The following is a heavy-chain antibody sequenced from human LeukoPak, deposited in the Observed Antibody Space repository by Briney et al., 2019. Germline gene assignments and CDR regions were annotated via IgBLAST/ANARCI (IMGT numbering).Heavy chain of an antibody. CDR3: ARGVTQ. J-gene: IGHJ1*01. Sequence: SETLSLTCSVSGGSISSYCWSWIRQPPGKGLEWIGYIYYTGSTSYNPSLQSRLTISIDTSKTQFSLRLTSVTAADTAVYFCARGVTQWGQGPWSPSPQ. D-gene: IGHD2-21*02. CDR1: GGSISSYC. CDR2: IYYTGST. V-gene: IGHV4-59*01.